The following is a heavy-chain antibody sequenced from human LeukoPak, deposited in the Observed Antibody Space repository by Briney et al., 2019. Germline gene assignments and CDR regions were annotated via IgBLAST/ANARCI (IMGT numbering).Heavy chain of an antibody. D-gene: IGHD2-21*01. J-gene: IGHJ4*02. CDR2: INTGGGA. CDR3: AKDQHEYYFDY. Sequence: GGSLRLSCAASGFTFNNYAMAWVRQAPGKGLEWVSTINTGGGAYYAAPVKGRFTISRDNSRNTLYLQMNSLRAEDTAVYYCAKDQHEYYFDYWGQGTLVTVSS. CDR1: GFTFNNYA. V-gene: IGHV3-23*01.